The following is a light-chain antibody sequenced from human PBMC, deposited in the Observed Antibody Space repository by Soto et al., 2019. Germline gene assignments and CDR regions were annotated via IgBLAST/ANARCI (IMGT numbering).Light chain of an antibody. CDR1: QSVSSSY. V-gene: IGKV3-20*01. CDR3: QQYGSSPWT. J-gene: IGKJ1*01. CDR2: GAS. Sequence: EIXLTXSXXXXXLSPGEXAXLSCRASQSVSSSYLAWYQQKPGQAPRLLIYGASSRATGIPDRFSGSGSGTDFTLTISRLEPEDFAVYYCQQYGSSPWTFGQGTKVEIK.